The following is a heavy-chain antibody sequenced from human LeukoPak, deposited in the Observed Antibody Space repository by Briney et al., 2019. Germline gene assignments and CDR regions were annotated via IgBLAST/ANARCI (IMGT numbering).Heavy chain of an antibody. CDR3: ARDQGGFDI. V-gene: IGHV4-39*07. CDR2: IYYSGST. CDR1: GGSISSSSYY. J-gene: IGHJ3*02. Sequence: SETPSLTCTVSGGSISSSSYYWGWIRQPPGKGLEWIGSIYYSGSTYYNPSLKSRVTISVDTSKNQFSLKLSSVTAADTAVYYCARDQGGFDIWGQGTMVTVSS.